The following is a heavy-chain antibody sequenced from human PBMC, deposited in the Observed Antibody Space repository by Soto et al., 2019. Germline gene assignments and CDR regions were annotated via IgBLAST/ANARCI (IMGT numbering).Heavy chain of an antibody. CDR2: IYHSGST. D-gene: IGHD6-19*01. CDR1: GGSISSSNW. CDR3: ARVGSGELYLDY. Sequence: QVQLQESGPGLVKPSGTLSLTCAVSGGSISSSNWWSWVRQPPGKGLEWIGEIYHSGSTDYSPSLKSRVTISADKSKNHFSLKLSSVTAADTAVYYCARVGSGELYLDYWGQGTLVTVSS. J-gene: IGHJ4*02. V-gene: IGHV4-4*02.